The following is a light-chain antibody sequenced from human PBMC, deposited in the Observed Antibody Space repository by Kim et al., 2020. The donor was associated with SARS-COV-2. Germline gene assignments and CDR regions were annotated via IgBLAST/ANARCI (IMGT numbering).Light chain of an antibody. CDR3: QHYSRFPYT. Sequence: SACVGDRVAITCRASESIGTWLAWYQQKPGRAPRLLIYLASTLENGVPSRFSGTGSGTEFSLSITSLQPDDFATYYCQHYSRFPYTFGQGTKLEIK. CDR1: ESIGTW. V-gene: IGKV1-5*03. J-gene: IGKJ2*01. CDR2: LAS.